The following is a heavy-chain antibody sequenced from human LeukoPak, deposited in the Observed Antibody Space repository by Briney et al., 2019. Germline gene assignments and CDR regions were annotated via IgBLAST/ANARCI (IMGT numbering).Heavy chain of an antibody. CDR1: GFTFSSYG. D-gene: IGHD3-10*01. CDR2: IWYDGSNK. CDR3: AREGMVRGALNWFDP. Sequence: PGRSLRLPCAASGFTFSSYGMHWVRQAPGKGLEWVAVIWYDGSNKYYADSVKGRFTISRDNSKNTLYLQMNSLRAEDTAVYYCAREGMVRGALNWFDPWGQGTLVTVSS. J-gene: IGHJ5*02. V-gene: IGHV3-33*01.